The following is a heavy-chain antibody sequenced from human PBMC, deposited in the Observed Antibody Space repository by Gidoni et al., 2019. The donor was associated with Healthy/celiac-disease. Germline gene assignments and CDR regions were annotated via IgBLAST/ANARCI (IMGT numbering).Heavy chain of an antibody. CDR1: GFSLSTSGVG. CDR3: AHSLGFLVLDYGDYTGFDY. D-gene: IGHD4-17*01. V-gene: IGHV2-5*02. Sequence: QITLKESGPTLVKPTQTLTLTCTFSGFSLSTSGVGGGWIRQPPGKALEWLALIYWDDDKRYSPSLKSRLTITKDTSKNQVVLTMTNMDPVDTATYYCAHSLGFLVLDYGDYTGFDYWGQGTLVTVSS. J-gene: IGHJ4*02. CDR2: IYWDDDK.